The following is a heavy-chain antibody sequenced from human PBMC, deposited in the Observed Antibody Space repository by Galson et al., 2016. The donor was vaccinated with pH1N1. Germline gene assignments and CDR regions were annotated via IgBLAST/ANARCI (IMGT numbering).Heavy chain of an antibody. Sequence: SLRLSCAASGFIFTDYGITWVRQAPGKGLEWVSNINGNGRYAYYGDSVKGRFTISRDNSKNTVYLQMNSLRDEDTALYYCAKDLARTWAFDHWGQGTLVTVSS. D-gene: IGHD2-8*01. CDR3: AKDLARTWAFDH. J-gene: IGHJ4*02. CDR1: GFIFTDYG. CDR2: INGNGRYA. V-gene: IGHV3-23*01.